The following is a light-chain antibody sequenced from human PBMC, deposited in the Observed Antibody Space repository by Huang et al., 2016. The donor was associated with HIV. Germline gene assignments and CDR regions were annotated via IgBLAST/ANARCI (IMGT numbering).Light chain of an antibody. CDR1: QDINRW. V-gene: IGKV1-12*01. Sequence: DIQMTQSPSSVSASVGDRISFTCRASQDINRWVAWYQQKPGKAPKLLIYAASTLQGGVPSRVSGRGSGTGFTLTINNLQPEDFATYFCQQAVSFPLTFGGGTKVEIK. CDR2: AAS. CDR3: QQAVSFPLT. J-gene: IGKJ4*01.